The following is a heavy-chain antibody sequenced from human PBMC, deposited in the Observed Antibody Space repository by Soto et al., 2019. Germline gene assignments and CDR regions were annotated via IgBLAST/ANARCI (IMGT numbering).Heavy chain of an antibody. V-gene: IGHV3-7*01. CDR2: IKQDGSDK. CDR3: ASSITIFGVVRGYMDV. D-gene: IGHD3-3*01. J-gene: IGHJ6*03. Sequence: GGSLRLSCAASGFSFSSHWMSWVRQAPGKGLEWVANIKQDGSDKYYVDSVKGRFTISRDNAKNSLFLQMNSLRAEDTAVYYCASSITIFGVVRGYMDVWGKGTTVTVSS. CDR1: GFSFSSHW.